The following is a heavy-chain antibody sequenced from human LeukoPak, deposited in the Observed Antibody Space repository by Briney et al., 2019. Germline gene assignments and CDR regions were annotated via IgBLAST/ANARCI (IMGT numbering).Heavy chain of an antibody. CDR3: ARDTYCSGGSCYDGIDAFDI. J-gene: IGHJ3*02. CDR1: GFTFSSYS. V-gene: IGHV3-21*01. D-gene: IGHD2-15*01. CDR2: ISSSSYI. Sequence: GGSLRLSCAASGFTFSSYSMNWVRQAPGKGLEWVSSISSSSYIYYADSVKGRFTISRDNAKNSLYLQMNSLRAEDTAVYYCARDTYCSGGSCYDGIDAFDIWGQGTMVTVSS.